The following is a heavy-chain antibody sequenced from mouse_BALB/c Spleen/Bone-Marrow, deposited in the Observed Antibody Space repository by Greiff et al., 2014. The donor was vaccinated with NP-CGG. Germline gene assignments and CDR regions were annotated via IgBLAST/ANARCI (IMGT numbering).Heavy chain of an antibody. CDR1: GYSFTGYF. CDR3: TRVTTDWYSDV. CDR2: INPYNGDT. V-gene: IGHV1-20*02. J-gene: IGHJ1*01. D-gene: IGHD1-1*01. Sequence: VQLQQSGPELVKPGASVKISCKASGYSFTGYFMNWVMQSHGKSLEWIGRINPYNGDTFYNQKFKGKATLTVDKSSSTAHMELRSLASEDSAVYYCTRVTTDWYSDVWGAGTTVTVSS.